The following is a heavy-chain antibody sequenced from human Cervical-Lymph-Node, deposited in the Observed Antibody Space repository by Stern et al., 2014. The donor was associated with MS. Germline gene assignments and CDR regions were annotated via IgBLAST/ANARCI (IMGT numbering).Heavy chain of an antibody. V-gene: IGHV5-51*01. CDR1: GFTFSTYW. J-gene: IGHJ4*02. CDR3: ARRPIVGGVLNFDF. D-gene: IGHD1-26*01. CDR2: IYPGDSDT. Sequence: VQLGQSGAEVKKPGESLKISCKTSGFTFSTYWIGWVRQMPGKGLVCMGIIYPGDSDTRYSPSFDGQVPISLDKSTTNAYLHWSSLKASDTAIYDCARRPIVGGVLNFDFWGQGTQVTVSS.